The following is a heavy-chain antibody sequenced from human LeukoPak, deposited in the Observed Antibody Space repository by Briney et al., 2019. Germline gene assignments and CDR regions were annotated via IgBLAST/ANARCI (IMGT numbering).Heavy chain of an antibody. CDR1: GGSISSSSYY. D-gene: IGHD3-3*01. Sequence: PSETLSLTCTVSGGSISSSSYYWGWIRQPPGKGLEWIGSIYYSGSTYYNPSLKSRVTISVDTSKNQFSLKLSSVTAADTAVYYCASYGDFWSGYRNFDYWGQGTLVTVSS. J-gene: IGHJ4*02. CDR2: IYYSGST. V-gene: IGHV4-39*07. CDR3: ASYGDFWSGYRNFDY.